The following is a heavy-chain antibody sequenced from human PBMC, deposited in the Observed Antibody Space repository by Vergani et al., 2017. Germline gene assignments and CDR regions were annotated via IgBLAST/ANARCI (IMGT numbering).Heavy chain of an antibody. J-gene: IGHJ4*02. V-gene: IGHV1-46*01. D-gene: IGHD3-22*01. CDR2: INPSGGST. CDR1: GYTFTSYY. CDR3: ARDLYYYDSSGHESGY. Sequence: QVQLVQSGAEVKKPGASVKVSCKASGYTFTSYYMHWVRQAPGQGLEWMGIINPSGGSTSYAQKFQGRVTMTRDTSTSTVYMELSSLRSEDTAVYYCARDLYYYDSSGHESGYWGQGTLVTVSS.